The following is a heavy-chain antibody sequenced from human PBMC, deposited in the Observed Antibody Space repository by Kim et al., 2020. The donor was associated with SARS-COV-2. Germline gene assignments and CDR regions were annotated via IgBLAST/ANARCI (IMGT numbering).Heavy chain of an antibody. CDR2: IWYDGSNK. D-gene: IGHD2-8*01. CDR1: GFTFSSYG. CDR3: ARDLGFEVWYYYGMDV. V-gene: IGHV3-33*01. J-gene: IGHJ6*02. Sequence: GGSLRLSCAASGFTFSSYGMHWVRQAPGKGLEWVAVIWYDGSNKYYADSVKGRFTISRDNSKNTLYLQMNSLRAEDTAVYYCARDLGFEVWYYYGMDVWGQGTTVTVSS.